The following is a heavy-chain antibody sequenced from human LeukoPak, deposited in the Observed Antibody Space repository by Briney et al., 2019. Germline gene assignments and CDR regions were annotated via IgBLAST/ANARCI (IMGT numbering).Heavy chain of an antibody. V-gene: IGHV4-59*01. CDR2: IYYSGST. D-gene: IGHD3-22*01. CDR3: ARSDQFYDSSGYYSL. Sequence: PSETLSLTCTVSGGSISSYYWSWIRQPPGKGLEWIGYIYYSGSTNYNPSLKSRVTISVDTSKNQFSLKLSSVTAADTAVYYCARSDQFYDSSGYYSLWGQGTLVTVSS. J-gene: IGHJ4*02. CDR1: GGSISSYY.